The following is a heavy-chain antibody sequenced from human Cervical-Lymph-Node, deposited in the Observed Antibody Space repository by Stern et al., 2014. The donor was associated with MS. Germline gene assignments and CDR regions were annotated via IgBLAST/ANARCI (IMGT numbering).Heavy chain of an antibody. Sequence: VQLEESGGGVVQPGRSLRLSCAASGFTFSDYYMSWIRQAPGKGLEWVSYISSSGSTIYYADSVKGRFTISRDNAKNSLYLQMNSLRAEDTAVYYCARDRSRWFGEFSQDYWGQGTLVTVSS. CDR1: GFTFSDYY. D-gene: IGHD3-10*01. CDR2: ISSSGSTI. CDR3: ARDRSRWFGEFSQDY. J-gene: IGHJ4*02. V-gene: IGHV3-11*01.